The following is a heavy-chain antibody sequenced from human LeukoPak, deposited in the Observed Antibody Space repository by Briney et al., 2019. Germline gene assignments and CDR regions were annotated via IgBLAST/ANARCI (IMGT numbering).Heavy chain of an antibody. J-gene: IGHJ4*02. Sequence: GGSLRLSCAASGFTFTTYTMNWVRQAPGKGLEWVSSISSSSTYIYYADSVKGRFTISRDNAKNTLYLQMNSLRAEDTAVYYCAKDHPDYGGNFGDYWGQGTLVTVSS. D-gene: IGHD4-23*01. CDR3: AKDHPDYGGNFGDY. CDR2: ISSSSTYI. CDR1: GFTFTTYT. V-gene: IGHV3-21*04.